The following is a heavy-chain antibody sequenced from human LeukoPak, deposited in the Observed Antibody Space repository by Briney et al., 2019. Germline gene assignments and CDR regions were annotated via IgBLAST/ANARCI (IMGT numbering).Heavy chain of an antibody. CDR1: GFTFTTYG. V-gene: IGHV3-30*18. CDR3: AKGFGTYYQYYYYYMDV. Sequence: GGSLRLSCAASGFTFTTYGMHWVRQAPGKGLEWVAIISYDGTYKYYVDSVKGRFTISRDNSKNTLYLQMNSLRTEDTAVYYCAKGFGTYYQYYYYYMDVWGKGTTVTVSS. CDR2: ISYDGTYK. D-gene: IGHD1-26*01. J-gene: IGHJ6*03.